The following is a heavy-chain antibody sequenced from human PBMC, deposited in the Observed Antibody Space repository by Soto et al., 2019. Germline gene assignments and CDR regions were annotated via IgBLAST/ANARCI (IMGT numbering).Heavy chain of an antibody. Sequence: QVQLVQSGAEVKKPGSSVKVSCKASGGTFSSYAISWVRQAPGQGLEWMGGIIPIFGTANYAQKFQGRVTITADESTSTAYMELSSLRVEDTAVYYCARPHSSGWQRVFDYRGQGTLVTVSA. CDR3: ARPHSSGWQRVFDY. CDR2: IIPIFGTA. CDR1: GGTFSSYA. D-gene: IGHD6-19*01. V-gene: IGHV1-69*01. J-gene: IGHJ4*02.